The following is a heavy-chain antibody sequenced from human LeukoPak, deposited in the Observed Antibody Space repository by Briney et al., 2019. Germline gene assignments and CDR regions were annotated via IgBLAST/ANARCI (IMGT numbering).Heavy chain of an antibody. V-gene: IGHV4-39*07. J-gene: IGHJ4*02. D-gene: IGHD5-24*01. CDR1: GGSISSSSYY. CDR2: IYYSGST. CDR3: AEMATTHIDY. Sequence: PSETLSLTCTVSGGSISSSSYYWGWIRQPPGNGLEWIGSIYYSGSTYYNPSLKSRVTISVDTSKNQFSLKLSSVTAADTAVYYCAEMATTHIDYWGQGTLVTVSS.